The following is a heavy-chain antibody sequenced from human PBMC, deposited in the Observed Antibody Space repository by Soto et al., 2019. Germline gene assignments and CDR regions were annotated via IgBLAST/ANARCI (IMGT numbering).Heavy chain of an antibody. J-gene: IGHJ3*02. D-gene: IGHD2-8*01. CDR2: ISYDGSNK. CDR3: AKADIVLMVYAGDAFDI. Sequence: ESGGGVVQPGRSLRLSCAASGFTFSTYGMHWVRQAPGKGLEWVAVISYDGSNKYYADSVKGRFTISRDNSKNTLYLQMNSLRAEDTAVYYCAKADIVLMVYAGDAFDIWGQGTMVTVSS. V-gene: IGHV3-30*18. CDR1: GFTFSTYG.